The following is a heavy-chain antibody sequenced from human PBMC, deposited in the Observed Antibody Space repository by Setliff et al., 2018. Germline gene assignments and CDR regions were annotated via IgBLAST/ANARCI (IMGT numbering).Heavy chain of an antibody. V-gene: IGHV4-4*07. Sequence: SETLSLTCTVSGGSISSYYWSWIRQPAGKGLEWIGRIYTSGSTNYNPSLKSRVTISMDTSKNQFSLKLNSVTAADTAMYYCVLTPSNLFDYWGQGTLVTVSS. CDR3: VLTPSNLFDY. CDR1: GGSISSYY. J-gene: IGHJ4*02. CDR2: IYTSGST. D-gene: IGHD7-27*01.